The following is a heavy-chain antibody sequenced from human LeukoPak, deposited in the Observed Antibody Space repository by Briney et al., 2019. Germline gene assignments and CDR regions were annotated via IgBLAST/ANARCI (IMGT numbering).Heavy chain of an antibody. D-gene: IGHD6-25*01. CDR1: GGSISSYY. V-gene: IGHV4-59*01. CDR2: IYHTGST. J-gene: IGHJ4*02. CDR3: ARRGRNSSGWQDYL. Sequence: SETLSLTCTVSGGSISSYYWSWIRQPPGKGLEWIANIYHTGSTNYNPSLSSRVTISIDTAKNQFSLKLTSVTAADTAVYYCARRGRNSSGWQDYLWGQGTLVTV.